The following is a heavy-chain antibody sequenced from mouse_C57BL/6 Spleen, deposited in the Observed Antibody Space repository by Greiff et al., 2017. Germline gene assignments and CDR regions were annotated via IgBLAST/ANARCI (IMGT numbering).Heavy chain of an antibody. CDR2: INPNYGTT. J-gene: IGHJ1*03. D-gene: IGHD1-1*01. V-gene: IGHV1-39*01. Sequence: VQLQESGPELVKPGASVKISCKASGYSFTDYNMNWVKQSNGKSLEWIGVINPNYGTTSYNQKFKGKATLTVDQSSSTAYMQLNSLTSEDSAVYYCARSGTTVVARYFDVWGTGTTVTVSS. CDR3: ARSGTTVVARYFDV. CDR1: GYSFTDYN.